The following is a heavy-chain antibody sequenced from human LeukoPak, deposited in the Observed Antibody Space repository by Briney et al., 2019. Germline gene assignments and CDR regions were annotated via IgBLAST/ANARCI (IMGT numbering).Heavy chain of an antibody. CDR1: GGSFSGYY. J-gene: IGHJ4*02. D-gene: IGHD3-3*01. CDR2: INHSGST. CDR3: ARGVFYDFWSGYYTPFDY. Sequence: PSETLSLACAVYGGSFSGYYWSWIRQPPGKGLEWIGEINHSGSTNYNPSLKSRVTISVDTSENQFSLKLSSVTAADTAVYYCARGVFYDFWSGYYTPFDYWGQGTLVTVSS. V-gene: IGHV4-34*01.